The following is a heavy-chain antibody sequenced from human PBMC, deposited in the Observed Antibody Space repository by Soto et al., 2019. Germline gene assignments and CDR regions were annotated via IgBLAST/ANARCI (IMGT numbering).Heavy chain of an antibody. CDR3: THRAPAYGHDS. Sequence: QITLKESGPTLVKPTQTLTLTCRFSDFSLTTRGVGVGWIRQPPGKALEWVALIYWNDDQRYNPSLKSRLTVTKDTSKKHVVLTMTNVDPLDTATYYYTHRAPAYGHDSCGPGTLVTVSS. V-gene: IGHV2-5*01. D-gene: IGHD3-10*01. CDR2: IYWNDDQ. J-gene: IGHJ4*02. CDR1: DFSLTTRGVG.